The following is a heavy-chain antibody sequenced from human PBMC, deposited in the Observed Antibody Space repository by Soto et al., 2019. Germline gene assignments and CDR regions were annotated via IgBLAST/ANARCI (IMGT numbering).Heavy chain of an antibody. CDR2: TYHSGNP. Sequence: PSETLSLTCGVSGDTISTGGYSWAWIRQPPGKALEWIGHTYHSGNPYYNPSLKSRVIISVDRSKNHFSVRLNSVTAADTAVYYCTGAYYDINGYILDPWGQGTSVTVSS. V-gene: IGHV4-30-2*02. D-gene: IGHD3-22*01. CDR3: TGAYYDINGYILDP. CDR1: GDTISTGGYS. J-gene: IGHJ5*02.